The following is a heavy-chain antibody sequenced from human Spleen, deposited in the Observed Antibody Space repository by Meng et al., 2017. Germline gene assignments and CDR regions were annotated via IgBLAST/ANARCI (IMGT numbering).Heavy chain of an antibody. CDR1: GITFSIYE. CDR3: ARAHYYGSGSYYNSFDY. J-gene: IGHJ4*02. D-gene: IGHD3-10*01. CDR2: ISGSGNTV. V-gene: IGHV3-48*03. Sequence: GESLKISCAASGITFSIYEVNWVRQVPGKGLEWISFISGSGNTVYYADSVKGRFTISRDNAKNLLYLQMNSLRAEDMALYYCARAHYYGSGSYYNSFDYWGQGTLVTVSS.